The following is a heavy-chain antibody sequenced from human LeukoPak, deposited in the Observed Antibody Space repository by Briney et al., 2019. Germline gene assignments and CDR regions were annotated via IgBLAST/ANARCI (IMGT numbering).Heavy chain of an antibody. D-gene: IGHD3-10*01. V-gene: IGHV4-4*07. CDR1: GGSISSYY. CDR2: IYTSGST. Sequence: PSETLSLTCTVSGGSISSYYWSWIRQPAGKGLEWIGRIYTSGSTNYNPSLKSRVTMSVDTSKNQFSLKLSSVTAADTAVYYCARGYGLSYYLGSGAYWGYFDYWGQGTLVIVSS. CDR3: ARGYGLSYYLGSGAYWGYFDY. J-gene: IGHJ4*02.